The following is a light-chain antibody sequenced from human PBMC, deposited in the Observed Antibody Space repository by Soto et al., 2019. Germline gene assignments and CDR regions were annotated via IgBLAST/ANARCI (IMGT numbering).Light chain of an antibody. Sequence: EIVMTQSPATLSVSPGERATLSCRASQSLSINLAWYQQKPGQAPRLLIYSASTRATGIPSRFSGSGSGTEFTLTISSLQSEDFAVYYCQQYNNWPVFGQGTTGDIK. CDR3: QQYNNWPV. CDR2: SAS. J-gene: IGKJ1*01. CDR1: QSLSIN. V-gene: IGKV3-15*01.